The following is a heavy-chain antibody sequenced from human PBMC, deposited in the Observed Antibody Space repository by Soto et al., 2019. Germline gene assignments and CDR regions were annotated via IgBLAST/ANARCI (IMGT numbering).Heavy chain of an antibody. D-gene: IGHD3-22*01. J-gene: IGHJ4*02. V-gene: IGHV3-7*01. CDR3: ARDNYHHSCGHY. CDR2: IKEDGGEK. CDR1: GVTFSNYW. Sequence: GGTPGLSCAASGVTFSNYWMRWVGQAPGKGLEWVANIKEDGGEKFYVDSVRGRFTISRDNAKNSVYLQMNSLRAEDTAVYYCARDNYHHSCGHYWGQGALVTVS.